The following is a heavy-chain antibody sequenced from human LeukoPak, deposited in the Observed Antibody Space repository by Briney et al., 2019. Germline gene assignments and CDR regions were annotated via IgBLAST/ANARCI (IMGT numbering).Heavy chain of an antibody. J-gene: IGHJ6*03. V-gene: IGHV4-4*09. CDR3: ARPTATPAGDYHYHYIHV. D-gene: IGHD2-21*01. CDR1: CGSISGHW. CDR2: IEITGRL. Sequence: SETLSLTCTVACGSISGHWWSWIRRPPGKGREWLGDIEITGRLNDNPSLRSRVTLSVDTSKNQFSLKVTSVTAADTAVYYCARPTATPAGDYHYHYIHVWGKGITVTVSS.